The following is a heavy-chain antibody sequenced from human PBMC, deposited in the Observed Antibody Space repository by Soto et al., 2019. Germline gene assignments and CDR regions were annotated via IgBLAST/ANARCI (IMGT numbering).Heavy chain of an antibody. D-gene: IGHD2-21*01. CDR3: SRADCGGDCYSVDY. Sequence: GGSLRLSCTASGYTFGDYAMSWFRQAPGKGLAWISFIRSKAYGGTTEYAASVKGRFTISRDDSKSIAYLQMNSLKTEDTAVYYCSRADCGGDCYSVDYWGQGTLVTVSS. CDR2: IRSKAYGGTT. J-gene: IGHJ4*02. CDR1: GYTFGDYA. V-gene: IGHV3-49*03.